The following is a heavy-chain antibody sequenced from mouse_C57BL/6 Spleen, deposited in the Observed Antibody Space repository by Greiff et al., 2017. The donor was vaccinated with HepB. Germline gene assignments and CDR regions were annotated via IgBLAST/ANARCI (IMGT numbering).Heavy chain of an antibody. Sequence: QVQLKESGAELVRPGASVTLSCKASGYTFTDYEMHWVKQTPVHGLEWIGAIDPETGGTAYNQKFKGKAILTADKSSSTAYMELRSLTSEDSAVYYCTRTPPNWDWGQGTTLTVSS. CDR1: GYTFTDYE. V-gene: IGHV1-15*01. CDR2: IDPETGGT. CDR3: TRTPPNWD. J-gene: IGHJ2*01. D-gene: IGHD4-1*01.